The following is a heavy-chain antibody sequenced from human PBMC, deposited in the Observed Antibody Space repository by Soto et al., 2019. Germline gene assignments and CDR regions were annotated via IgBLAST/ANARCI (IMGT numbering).Heavy chain of an antibody. D-gene: IGHD3-3*01. CDR2: ITPIAETT. CDR1: AGPFSRYA. V-gene: IGHV1-69*01. J-gene: IGHJ3*02. CDR3: ARGVAPGQTADPYVFDI. Sequence: QAQLVQSGAEVKKPGSSVRVSCRASAGPFSRYAVSWVRQAPGQGLEWIGGITPIAETTNYAQKFRGRLSITADESTDTVYMELRRLTSDDTADYFCARGVAPGQTADPYVFDIWGQGTRVTVSS.